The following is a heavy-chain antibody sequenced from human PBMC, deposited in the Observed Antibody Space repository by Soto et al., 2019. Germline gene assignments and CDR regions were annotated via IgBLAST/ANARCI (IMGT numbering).Heavy chain of an antibody. CDR1: GFPFSSYA. J-gene: IGHJ6*03. CDR2: ISGSGGST. CDR3: AKVWRSSTIDYYYYMDV. V-gene: IGHV3-23*01. Sequence: GGSLSLSSAASGFPFSSYAMSWVRKAPGKGLGWVSAISGSGGSTYYADSVKGRFTISRDNSKNTLYLQMNSLRAEDTAVYYCAKVWRSSTIDYYYYMDVWGKGTTVTVS. D-gene: IGHD2-2*01.